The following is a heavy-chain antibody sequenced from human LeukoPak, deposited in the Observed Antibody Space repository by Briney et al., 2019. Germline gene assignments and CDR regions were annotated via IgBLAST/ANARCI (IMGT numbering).Heavy chain of an antibody. CDR2: ISAYNGNT. D-gene: IGHD3-3*01. Sequence: GASVEVSCKASGYTFTSYGISWVRQAPGQGLEWMGWISAYNGNTNYAQKLQGRVTMTTDTSTSTAYMELRSLRSDDTAVYYCARDRLYYDSLNWFDPWGQGTLVTVSS. CDR1: GYTFTSYG. V-gene: IGHV1-18*01. J-gene: IGHJ5*02. CDR3: ARDRLYYDSLNWFDP.